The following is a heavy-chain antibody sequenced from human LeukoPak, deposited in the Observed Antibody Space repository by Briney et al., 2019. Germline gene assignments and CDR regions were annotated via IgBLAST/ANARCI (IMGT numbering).Heavy chain of an antibody. J-gene: IGHJ4*02. Sequence: SETLSLTCTVSGGSISSSSYYWGWIRQPPGKGLEWIGSIYYSGSTYYNPSLKSRVTISVDTSKNQFSLKLSSVTAADTALYYCARATYGSVFFDYWGQGTLVTVSS. CDR1: GGSISSSSYY. D-gene: IGHD4-17*01. CDR3: ARATYGSVFFDY. V-gene: IGHV4-39*07. CDR2: IYYSGST.